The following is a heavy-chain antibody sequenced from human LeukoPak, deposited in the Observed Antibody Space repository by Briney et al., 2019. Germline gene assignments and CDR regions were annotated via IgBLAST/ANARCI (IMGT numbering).Heavy chain of an antibody. CDR3: AREAANFDY. CDR1: GFTFSAYA. J-gene: IGHJ4*02. Sequence: GGSLRLSCAASGFTFSAYAMSWVRQAPGKGLEWVSVISGSSRSTYYADSVKGRFTISRDNSKSTLYLQMNGLRAEDTAVYYCAREAANFDYWGQGTLVTVSP. CDR2: ISGSSRST. V-gene: IGHV3-23*01.